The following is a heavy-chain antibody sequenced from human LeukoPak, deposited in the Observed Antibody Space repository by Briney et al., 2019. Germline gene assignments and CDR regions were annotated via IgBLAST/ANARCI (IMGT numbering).Heavy chain of an antibody. CDR2: IYYSGST. D-gene: IGHD2-15*01. J-gene: IGHJ4*02. Sequence: PSETLSLTCTVSGGSISSYYWSWIRQPPGKGLEGIGYIYYSGSTNYNPSLKSRVTISVDTSKNQFSLKLSSVTAADTAVYYCARERYCSGGSCYWGGRYFDYWGQGTLVTVSS. CDR1: GGSISSYY. V-gene: IGHV4-59*01. CDR3: ARERYCSGGSCYWGGRYFDY.